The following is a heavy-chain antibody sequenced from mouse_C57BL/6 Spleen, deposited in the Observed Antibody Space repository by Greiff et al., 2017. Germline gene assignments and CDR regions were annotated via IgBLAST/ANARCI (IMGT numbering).Heavy chain of an antibody. D-gene: IGHD1-1*01. J-gene: IGHJ2*01. Sequence: DVMLVESGGGLVKPGGSLKLSCAASGFTFSDYGMHWVRQAPEKGLEWVAYISSGSSTIYYADTVKGRFTISRDNAKNTLFLQMTSLRSEDTARYYCARPAHYYGSSYDRYFDYWGQGTTLTVSS. CDR3: ARPAHYYGSSYDRYFDY. V-gene: IGHV5-17*01. CDR2: ISSGSSTI. CDR1: GFTFSDYG.